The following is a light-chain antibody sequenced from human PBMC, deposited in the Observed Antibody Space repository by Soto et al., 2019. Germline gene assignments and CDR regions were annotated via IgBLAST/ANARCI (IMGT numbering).Light chain of an antibody. Sequence: QSALTQPPSASGSPGQSVTISCTGTSSDVGGYDSVSWYQQHPGKVPTVIIYDVSKRPSGVPDRFSGSKSGNTASLTVSGLQAEDEADYYCSSYACSNNLVFGGGTKLTVL. CDR1: SSDVGGYDS. V-gene: IGLV2-8*01. CDR3: SSYACSNNLV. J-gene: IGLJ3*02. CDR2: DVS.